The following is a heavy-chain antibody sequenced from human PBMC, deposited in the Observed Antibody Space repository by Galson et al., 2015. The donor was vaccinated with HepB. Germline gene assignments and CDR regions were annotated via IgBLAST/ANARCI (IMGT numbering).Heavy chain of an antibody. CDR2: ISYDGSNK. CDR3: ARDGSIVVGGPEAFDI. CDR1: GFTFSSYD. J-gene: IGHJ3*02. V-gene: IGHV3-30-3*01. D-gene: IGHD2-21*01. Sequence: SLRLSCAASGFTFSSYDMHWVRQAPGRGLEWVAVISYDGSNKYYADSVKGRFTISRDNSKNTLFLQMNSLRAEDTAVYYCARDGSIVVGGPEAFDIWGQGTMVTVSS.